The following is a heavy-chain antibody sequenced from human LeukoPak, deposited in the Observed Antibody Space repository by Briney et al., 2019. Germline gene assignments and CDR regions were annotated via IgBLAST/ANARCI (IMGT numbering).Heavy chain of an antibody. CDR1: GGSFSGYY. CDR2: INHSGST. D-gene: IGHD4/OR15-4a*01. J-gene: IGHJ3*02. V-gene: IGHV4-34*01. Sequence: KTSETLSLTCAVYGGSFSGYYWNWVRQPPGKGLEWIGEINHSGSTNYNPSLKSRVTISVDTSKNQFSLKLSSVTAADTAVYYCARASVLGDAFDIWGQGTMVTVSS. CDR3: ARASVLGDAFDI.